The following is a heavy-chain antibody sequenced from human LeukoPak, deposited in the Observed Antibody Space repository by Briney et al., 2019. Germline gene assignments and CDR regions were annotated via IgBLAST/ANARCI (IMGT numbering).Heavy chain of an antibody. CDR1: GGSFSGYY. CDR2: INHSGRT. J-gene: IGHJ4*02. D-gene: IGHD2-15*01. CDR3: ARAVGYCSGGSCSVDY. Sequence: SETLSLTCAVYGGSFSGYYWSWIRQPPGKGLEWIGEINHSGRTNYNPSLKSRVTISVDTSKNQFSLKLSSVTAADMAVYYCARAVGYCSGGSCSVDYWGQGTLVTVSS. V-gene: IGHV4-34*01.